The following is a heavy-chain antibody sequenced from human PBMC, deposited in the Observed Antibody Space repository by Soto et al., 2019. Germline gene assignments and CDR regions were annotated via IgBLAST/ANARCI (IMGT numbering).Heavy chain of an antibody. CDR2: ISYDGSNK. CDR1: GFTFSSYA. Sequence: QVQLVESGGGVVQPGRSLRLSCAASGFTFSSYAMHWVRQAPGKGLEWVAVISYDGSNKYYADSVKGRFTISRDNSKKTLYLQMNSLIDEDTALYYCARIFSQGVLLYFDWLLSPNGVDYWGQGTLGTVSS. D-gene: IGHD3-9*01. J-gene: IGHJ4*02. CDR3: ARIFSQGVLLYFDWLLSPNGVDY. V-gene: IGHV3-30-3*01.